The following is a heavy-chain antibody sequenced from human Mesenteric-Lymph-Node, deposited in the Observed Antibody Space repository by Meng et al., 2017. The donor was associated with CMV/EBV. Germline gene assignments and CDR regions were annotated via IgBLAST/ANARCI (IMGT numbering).Heavy chain of an antibody. J-gene: IGHJ6*02. D-gene: IGHD1-1*01. Sequence: GESLKISCAASGFTFSSYGMHWVRQAPGKGLEWVSYISSSSSTIYYADSVKGRFTISRDNAKNSLYLQMNSLRAEDTAVYYCARDGPGSYYYGMDVWGQGTTVTVSS. CDR3: ARDGPGSYYYGMDV. V-gene: IGHV3-48*04. CDR2: ISSSSSTI. CDR1: GFTFSSYG.